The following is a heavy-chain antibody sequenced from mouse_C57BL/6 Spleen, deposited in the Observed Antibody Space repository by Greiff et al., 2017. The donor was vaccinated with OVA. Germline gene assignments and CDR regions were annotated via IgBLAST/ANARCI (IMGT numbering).Heavy chain of an antibody. V-gene: IGHV5-4*01. CDR2: ISDGGSYT. CDR1: GFTFSSYA. Sequence: DVMLVESGGGLVKPGGSLKLSCAASGFTFSSYAMSWVRQTPEKRLEWVATISDGGSYTYYPDNVKGRFTISRANAKNNLYLQMSHLKSEDTAMYYCAREDGYYLGWCAYWGQGTLVTVSA. CDR3: AREDGYYLGWCAY. J-gene: IGHJ3*01. D-gene: IGHD2-3*01.